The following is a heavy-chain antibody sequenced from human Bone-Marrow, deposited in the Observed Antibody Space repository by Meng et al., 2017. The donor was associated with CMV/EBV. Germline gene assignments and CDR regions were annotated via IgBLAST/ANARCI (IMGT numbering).Heavy chain of an antibody. J-gene: IGHJ4*02. CDR3: ARGGGESKFDF. D-gene: IGHD3-10*01. Sequence: ASVKVSCKTSGYIFGEYDINWVRQAPGQGLEWMGCVSADNGDTKYAQKVQDRVRLTRDTYTKTAYMELRTLRSDDTAIYYCARGGGESKFDFWGQGKLVHVAS. CDR1: GYIFGEYD. V-gene: IGHV1-18*01. CDR2: VSADNGDT.